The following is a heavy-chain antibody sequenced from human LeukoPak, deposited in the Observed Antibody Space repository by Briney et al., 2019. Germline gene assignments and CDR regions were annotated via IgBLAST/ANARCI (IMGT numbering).Heavy chain of an antibody. CDR1: GGSFSGYY. D-gene: IGHD3-16*02. V-gene: IGHV4-34*01. J-gene: IGHJ6*02. CDR3: ASLRLGELSAYSSYYSGMDV. Sequence: SETLSLTCAVYGGSFSGYYWSWIRQPPGKGLEWIGEINHSGSTNYNPSLKSRVTISVDTSKNQFSLKLSSVTAADTAVYYCASLRLGELSAYSSYYSGMDVWGQGPTVPASS. CDR2: INHSGST.